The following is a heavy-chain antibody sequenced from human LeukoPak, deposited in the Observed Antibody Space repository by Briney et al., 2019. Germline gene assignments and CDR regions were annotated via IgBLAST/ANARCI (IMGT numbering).Heavy chain of an antibody. CDR1: GFTFDTYW. Sequence: GGSLRLSCAVSGFTFDTYWMHWFRQAPGKGLVWVSRINGDESRTMYADSVEGRFTISRDNAKKTMYLQMNSLRAEDTAVYYCVTESYGSGIYYFDHWGQGALVTVSS. V-gene: IGHV3-74*03. D-gene: IGHD3-10*01. J-gene: IGHJ4*02. CDR2: INGDESRT. CDR3: VTESYGSGIYYFDH.